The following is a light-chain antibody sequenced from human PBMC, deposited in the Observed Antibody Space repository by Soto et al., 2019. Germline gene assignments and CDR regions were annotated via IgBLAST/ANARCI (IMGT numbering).Light chain of an antibody. CDR2: DVS. CDR1: SSDVGTYNY. Sequence: QSALTQPRSVSGPPGQSVSISCSGTSSDVGTYNYVSWYQQHPGKAPKLMIYDVSKRPSGVPDRFSGSKFGNTASLTISGLQAEDEADYYCCSYAGGYTHAVFGGGTKLTVL. V-gene: IGLV2-11*01. J-gene: IGLJ2*01. CDR3: CSYAGGYTHAV.